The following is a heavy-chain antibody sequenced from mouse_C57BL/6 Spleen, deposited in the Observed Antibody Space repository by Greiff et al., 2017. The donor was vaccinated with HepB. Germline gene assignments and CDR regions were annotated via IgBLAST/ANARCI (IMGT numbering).Heavy chain of an antibody. D-gene: IGHD2-12*01. CDR3: ARLYPNYYAMDY. J-gene: IGHJ4*01. CDR1: GYAFSSYW. CDR2: IYPGDGDT. V-gene: IGHV1-80*01. Sequence: QVQLQQSGAELVKPGASVKISCKASGYAFSSYWMNWVKQRPGKGLEWIGQIYPGDGDTNYTEKFKGKTTLTADKSSSTAYMQLSSLTSEDSAVYFCARLYPNYYAMDYWGQGTSVTVSS.